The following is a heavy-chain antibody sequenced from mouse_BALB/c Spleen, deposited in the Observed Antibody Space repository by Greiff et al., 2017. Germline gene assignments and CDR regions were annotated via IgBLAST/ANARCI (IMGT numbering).Heavy chain of an antibody. CDR2: ISSGGGST. CDR1: GFAFSSYD. CDR3: AREGDRYGWFAY. J-gene: IGHJ3*01. D-gene: IGHD2-14*01. Sequence: EVQLVESGGGLVKPGGSLKLSCAASGFAFSSYDMSWVRQTPEKRLEWVAYISSGGGSTYYPDTVKGRFTISRDNAKNTLYLQMSSLKSEDTAMHYCAREGDRYGWFAYWGQGTLVTVSA. V-gene: IGHV5-12-1*01.